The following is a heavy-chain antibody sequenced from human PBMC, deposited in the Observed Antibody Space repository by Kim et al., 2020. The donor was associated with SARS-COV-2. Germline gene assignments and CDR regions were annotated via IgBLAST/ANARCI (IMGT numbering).Heavy chain of an antibody. D-gene: IGHD6-19*01. V-gene: IGHV1-18*01. J-gene: IGHJ4*02. CDR3: ARASSGWHIDY. Sequence: ASVKVSCKASGYTFTSYGMSWVRQAPGQGLEWMGWISAYNGNTNYAQKLQGRVTMTTDTSTTTAYMELRSLRSDDTAVYYCARASSGWHIDYWGQGTLFTVSS. CDR1: GYTFTSYG. CDR2: ISAYNGNT.